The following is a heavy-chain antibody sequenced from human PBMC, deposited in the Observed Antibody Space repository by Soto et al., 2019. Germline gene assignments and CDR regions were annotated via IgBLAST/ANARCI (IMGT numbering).Heavy chain of an antibody. D-gene: IGHD3-10*01. CDR1: GYSFTSYW. V-gene: IGHV5-10-1*01. CDR2: IDPSDSYT. J-gene: IGHJ6*02. Sequence: PGESLKISCNGSGYSFTSYWISWVRQMPGKGLEWMGRIDPSDSYTNYSPSFQGHVTISADKSISTAYLQWSSLKASDTAMYYCARKIITKGYYYYGMDVWGQGTTVTVSS. CDR3: ARKIITKGYYYYGMDV.